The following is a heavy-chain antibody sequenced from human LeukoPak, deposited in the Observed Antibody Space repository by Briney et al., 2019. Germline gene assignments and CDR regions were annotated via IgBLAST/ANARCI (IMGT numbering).Heavy chain of an antibody. Sequence: SETLSLTCTVSGGSISSSSYYWGWIRQPPGKGLEWIGSLYYSGSTYYNPSLKSRVAISVDTSKNQFSLKLRSVTAADTAVYYCARPRSRVSWFDPWGQGTLVTVSS. CDR2: LYYSGST. D-gene: IGHD2-8*01. V-gene: IGHV4-39*01. CDR1: GGSISSSSYY. J-gene: IGHJ5*02. CDR3: ARPRSRVSWFDP.